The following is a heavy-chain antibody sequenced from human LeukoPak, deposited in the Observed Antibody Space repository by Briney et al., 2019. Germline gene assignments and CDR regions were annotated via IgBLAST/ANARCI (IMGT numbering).Heavy chain of an antibody. V-gene: IGHV3-66*01. CDR3: ARISRAYYYYYMDV. Sequence: GGSLRLSCAASGFTVSSNYMSWVRQAPGKGLEWVSVIHSGGSTYYADSVKGRFTISRDNSKNTLYLQMNSLRAEDTAVYYCARISRAYYYYYMDVWGKGTTVTISS. CDR2: IHSGGST. CDR1: GFTVSSNY. J-gene: IGHJ6*03.